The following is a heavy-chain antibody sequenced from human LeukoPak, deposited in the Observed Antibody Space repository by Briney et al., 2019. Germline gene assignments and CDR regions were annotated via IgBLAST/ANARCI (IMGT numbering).Heavy chain of an antibody. CDR2: ICGSGGDS. CDR1: GFTLTNLA. J-gene: IGHJ4*02. V-gene: IGHV3-23*01. CDR3: ARVPGGDYVDFDY. D-gene: IGHD3-10*01. Sequence: GGSLRLSCTASGFTLTNLAMTWVRQAPGKGLEWVSAICGSGGDSYHADSVKGRFTISRDNSKNTLYLQMNGLSAEDTGVYYWARVPGGDYVDFDYWGQGILVTVSS.